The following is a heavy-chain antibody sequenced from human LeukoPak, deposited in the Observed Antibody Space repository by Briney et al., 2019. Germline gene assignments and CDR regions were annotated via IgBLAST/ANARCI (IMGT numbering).Heavy chain of an antibody. V-gene: IGHV3-21*01. CDR1: GFTFSSYW. CDR2: ISGSGGST. Sequence: GGSLRLSCAASGFTFSSYWMSWVRQAPGKGLEWVSAISGSGGSTYYADSVKGRFTISRDNAKNSLYLQMNSLRAEDTAVYYCARDKDIVVVPAAEFDYWGQGTLVTVSS. J-gene: IGHJ4*02. CDR3: ARDKDIVVVPAAEFDY. D-gene: IGHD2-2*01.